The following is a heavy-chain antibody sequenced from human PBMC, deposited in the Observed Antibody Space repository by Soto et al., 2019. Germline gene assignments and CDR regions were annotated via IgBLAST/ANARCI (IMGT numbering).Heavy chain of an antibody. CDR1: GGTFSSYA. Sequence: QVQLVQSGAEVKKPGSSVKVSCKASGGTFSSYAISWVRQAPGQGLEWMGGIIPIFGTANYAQKFQGRVTITADESTSTAYMELSSLRSEDTAVYYCASCEAATTPYCYYYGMDVWGQGTTVTVSS. J-gene: IGHJ6*02. CDR2: IIPIFGTA. V-gene: IGHV1-69*01. CDR3: ASCEAATTPYCYYYGMDV. D-gene: IGHD1-1*01.